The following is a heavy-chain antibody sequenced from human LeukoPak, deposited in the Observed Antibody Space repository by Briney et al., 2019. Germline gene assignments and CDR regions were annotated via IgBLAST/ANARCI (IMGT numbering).Heavy chain of an antibody. V-gene: IGHV3-23*01. Sequence: GGSLRLSCAASGFTFSSYAMSWVRQAPGKGLEWVSAISGSGGSTYYADSVKGRFTISRDNAKNSLYLQMNSLRAEDTAVYYCARSRIAVAGPFDSWGQGALGTVSS. J-gene: IGHJ4*02. D-gene: IGHD6-19*01. CDR3: ARSRIAVAGPFDS. CDR2: ISGSGGST. CDR1: GFTFSSYA.